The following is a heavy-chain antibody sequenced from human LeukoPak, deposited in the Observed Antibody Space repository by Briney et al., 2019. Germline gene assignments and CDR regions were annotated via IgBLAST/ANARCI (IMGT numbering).Heavy chain of an antibody. Sequence: ASVKVSCKASGYTFTSYAINWVRQATGQGLEWMGWMNPNSGNTGYAQKFQGRVTITRNTSISTAYMELSSLRSEDTAVYYCARVGSSTSYYYYMDVWGKGTAVSVSS. CDR1: GYTFTSYA. CDR3: ARVGSSTSYYYYMDV. V-gene: IGHV1-8*03. D-gene: IGHD2-2*01. J-gene: IGHJ6*03. CDR2: MNPNSGNT.